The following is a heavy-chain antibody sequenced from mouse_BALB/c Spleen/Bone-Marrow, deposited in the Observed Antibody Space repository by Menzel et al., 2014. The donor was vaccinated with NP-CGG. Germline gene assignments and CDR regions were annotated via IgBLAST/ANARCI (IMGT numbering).Heavy chain of an antibody. Sequence: EVHLVESGGGLVQPKGSLKLSCAASGFTFNTYAMNWVRQAPGKGLEWVARIRSKSNNYATYYADSVKDRFTISRDDSQSMLYLQMNNLKTEDTAMYYCESHGSWFAYWGQGTLVTVSA. CDR3: ESHGSWFAY. CDR1: GFTFNTYA. CDR2: IRSKSNNYAT. V-gene: IGHV10-1*02. J-gene: IGHJ3*01.